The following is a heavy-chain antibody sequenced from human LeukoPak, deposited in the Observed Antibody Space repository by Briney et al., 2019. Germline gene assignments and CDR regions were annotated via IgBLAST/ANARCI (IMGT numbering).Heavy chain of an antibody. CDR1: GFPFTNYA. CDR3: AKGKYYYGSGSYFDY. D-gene: IGHD3-10*01. V-gene: IGHV3-23*01. Sequence: GGSLRLSCAASGFPFTNYAMSWVRQAPGKGLEWVSSIETNGVKTYYADSVKGRFTISRDNSENTLSLQMNSLRAEDTAVYYCAKGKYYYGSGSYFDYWGQGTLVTVSS. CDR2: IETNGVKT. J-gene: IGHJ4*02.